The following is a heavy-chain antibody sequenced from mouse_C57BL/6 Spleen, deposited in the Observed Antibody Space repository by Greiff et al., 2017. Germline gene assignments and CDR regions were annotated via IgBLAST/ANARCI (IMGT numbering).Heavy chain of an antibody. CDR2: IYPRSGNT. CDR3: VLRDY. D-gene: IGHD1-1*01. CDR1: GYTFTSYG. J-gene: IGHJ2*01. V-gene: IGHV1-81*01. Sequence: VQLQQSGAELARPGASVKLSCKASGYTFTSYGISWVKQRTGQGLEWIGEIYPRSGNTYYNEKFKGKATLTADKSSSKAYMELRSLTSEDSAVYFCVLRDYWGQGTTLTVSS.